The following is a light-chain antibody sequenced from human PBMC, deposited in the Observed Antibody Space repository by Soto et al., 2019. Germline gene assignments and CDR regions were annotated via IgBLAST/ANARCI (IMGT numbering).Light chain of an antibody. V-gene: IGLV2-14*01. J-gene: IGLJ2*01. CDR3: LSYTTTGALV. Sequence: QSALTQPASVSGSPGQSITISCTGTIYDVGAYHYVSWYQQFPDKAPKLILYEVSNRPSGISSRFSGFRSGSTASLQVSGLQPEDDGHYYCLSYTTTGALVFGGGTKLTVL. CDR1: IYDVGAYHY. CDR2: EVS.